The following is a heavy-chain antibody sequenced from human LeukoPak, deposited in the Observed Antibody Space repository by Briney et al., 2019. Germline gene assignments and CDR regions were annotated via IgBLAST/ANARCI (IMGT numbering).Heavy chain of an antibody. CDR1: GYTFTGYY. CDR2: INPNSGGT. D-gene: IGHD3-16*01. Sequence: ASVKVSCKASGYTFTGYYMHWVRQAPGQGLEWMGWINPNSGGTNYAQKFQGRVTMTTDTSTSTAYMELRSLRSDDTAVYYCARGDGGAPLRNDYWGQGTLVTVSS. V-gene: IGHV1-2*02. J-gene: IGHJ4*02. CDR3: ARGDGGAPLRNDY.